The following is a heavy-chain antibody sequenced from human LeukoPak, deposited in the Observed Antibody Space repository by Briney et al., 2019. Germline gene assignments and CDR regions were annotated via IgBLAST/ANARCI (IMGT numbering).Heavy chain of an antibody. J-gene: IGHJ6*02. CDR3: ERVRAAAGFYYGMDV. CDR2: ISSSSSYI. CDR1: GFTFSSYA. Sequence: GGALRLSCSASGFTFSSYAMHWVPQAPGKGLEWVSSISSSSSYIFYADSVKGRFTISRDNAKNSLYLQMNSLRVEDTALYYCERVRAAAGFYYGMDVWGQGTTVTVSS. D-gene: IGHD6-13*01. V-gene: IGHV3-21*01.